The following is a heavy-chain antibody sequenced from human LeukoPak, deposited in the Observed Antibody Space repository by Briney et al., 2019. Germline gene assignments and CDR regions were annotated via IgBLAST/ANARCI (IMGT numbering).Heavy chain of an antibody. CDR3: ARDRGVPAARPFDL. CDR2: ISSSSSYI. D-gene: IGHD2-2*01. CDR1: GFTFSSYS. J-gene: IGHJ2*01. Sequence: GGSLRLSCAASGFTFSSYSMNWVRQAPGKGLGWVSSISSSSSYIYYADSVKGRFTISRDNAKNSLYLQMNSLRAEDTAVYYCARDRGVPAARPFDLWGRGTLVTVSS. V-gene: IGHV3-21*01.